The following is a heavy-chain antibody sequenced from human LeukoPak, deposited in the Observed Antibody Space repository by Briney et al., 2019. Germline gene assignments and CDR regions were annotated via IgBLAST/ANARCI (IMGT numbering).Heavy chain of an antibody. CDR2: ISWNSGSI. V-gene: IGHV3-9*01. Sequence: PGGSLRLSCAASGFTFDDYAMHWVRQAPGKGLEWVSGISWNSGSIGYAESVEGRFTISRDNAKNSLYMQMNSLRAEDTASYYGAKGGDSSSCGGFDYWGQGTLVTVSS. CDR3: AKGGDSSSCGGFDY. CDR1: GFTFDDYA. D-gene: IGHD6-19*01. J-gene: IGHJ4*02.